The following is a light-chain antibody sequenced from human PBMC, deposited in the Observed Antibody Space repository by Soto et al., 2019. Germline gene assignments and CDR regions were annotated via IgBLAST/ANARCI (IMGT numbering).Light chain of an antibody. J-gene: IGLJ2*01. CDR1: SSDVGSYNL. V-gene: IGLV2-23*01. CDR2: EGS. Sequence: HSALTQPASVSGSPGQSITISCTGTSSDVGSYNLVSWYQQHPGKAPKLMIYEGSKRPSGVSNRFSGSKSGNTASLTISGLQAEDEAEYYCCSYAGSSTSVLFGGGTKLTVL. CDR3: CSYAGSSTSVL.